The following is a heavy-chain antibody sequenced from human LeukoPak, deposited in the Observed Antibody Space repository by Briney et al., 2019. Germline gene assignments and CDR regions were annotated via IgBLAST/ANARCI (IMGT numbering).Heavy chain of an antibody. D-gene: IGHD4-17*01. J-gene: IGHJ4*02. V-gene: IGHV5-51*01. CDR3: ARLPGDYGDYSYYFDY. CDR2: IYPGDSDT. CDR1: GYKLTNNW. Sequence: GESLKISCKISGYKLTNNWIGWVRQMPGKGLEWMGIIYPGDSDTRYSPSFQGQVTISADKSISTAYLQWSSLKASDTAMYYCARLPGDYGDYSYYFDYWGQGTLVTVSS.